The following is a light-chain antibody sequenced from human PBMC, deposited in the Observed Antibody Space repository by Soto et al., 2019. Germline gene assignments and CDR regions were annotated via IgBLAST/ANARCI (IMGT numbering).Light chain of an antibody. CDR2: AAS. V-gene: IGKV1-27*01. Sequence: DIQMTQSPSSLCASLGDRGTITFRASQGIGVYLAWFHHKTGTVPKLLIYAASTLQSGVPSRFSGSGAGTDFTLTISSLQPEDVATYYCLKYNSAPLTFGGGTKVEIK. CDR1: QGIGVY. CDR3: LKYNSAPLT. J-gene: IGKJ4*01.